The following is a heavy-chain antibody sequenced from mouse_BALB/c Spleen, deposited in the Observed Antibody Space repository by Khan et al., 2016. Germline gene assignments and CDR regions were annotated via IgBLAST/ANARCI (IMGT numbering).Heavy chain of an antibody. D-gene: IGHD1-3*01. V-gene: IGHV11-2*02. CDR1: GFTFSGFW. CDR3: MRYRKCWYVDV. CDR2: INSDGSAI. Sequence: EVQLLETGGGLVQPGGSRGLSCEGSGFTFSGFWMSWVRQTPGKTLEWIGDINSDGSAINYAPSIKDCFTNFRDNDTRTLYLQMSKVRYAGTAKYVWMRYRKCWYVDVWCAGTTVTVSS. J-gene: IGHJ1*01.